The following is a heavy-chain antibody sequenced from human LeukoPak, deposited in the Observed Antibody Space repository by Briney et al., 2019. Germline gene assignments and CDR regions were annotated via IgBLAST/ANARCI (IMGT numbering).Heavy chain of an antibody. V-gene: IGHV4-39*07. CDR1: GGSISSSSYY. Sequence: PSETLSLTCTVSGGSISSSSYYWGWIRQPPGKGLEWIGSIYYSGSTYYNPSLKSRVTISVDTSKNQFSLKLSSVTAADTAVYYCARSLLLWFGERGSAFDIWGQGTMVTVSS. CDR3: ARSLLLWFGERGSAFDI. J-gene: IGHJ3*02. CDR2: IYYSGST. D-gene: IGHD3-10*01.